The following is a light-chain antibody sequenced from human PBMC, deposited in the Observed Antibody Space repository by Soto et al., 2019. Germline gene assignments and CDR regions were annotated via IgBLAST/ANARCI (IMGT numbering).Light chain of an antibody. Sequence: EIVMTQSPGTLSVSPGERATLSCRASQSVSSNLAWYQQKPGQAPRLLIYGASNRATGIPDRFSGSGSGTDFTLTISRLEPEDFAVYYCQQYGSSGTFGQGTKVDNK. CDR3: QQYGSSGT. V-gene: IGKV3-20*01. CDR1: QSVSSN. J-gene: IGKJ1*01. CDR2: GAS.